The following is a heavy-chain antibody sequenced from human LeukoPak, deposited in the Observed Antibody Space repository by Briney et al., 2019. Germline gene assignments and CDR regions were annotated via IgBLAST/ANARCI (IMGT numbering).Heavy chain of an antibody. J-gene: IGHJ4*02. CDR1: GFTLSSYA. V-gene: IGHV3-23*01. CDR2: ISDSGGSA. Sequence: GGSLRLSCAASGFTLSSYAMSWVRQAPGKGLEWVSAISDSGGSAYYADSVKGRFTISRDNSKNTLYLQMNSPRAEDTAVYYCPTSSDAAAGSSGLDYWGQGTLVTVSS. CDR3: PTSSDAAAGSSGLDY. D-gene: IGHD6-13*01.